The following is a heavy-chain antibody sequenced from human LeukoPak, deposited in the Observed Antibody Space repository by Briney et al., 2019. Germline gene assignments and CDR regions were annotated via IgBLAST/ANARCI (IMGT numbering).Heavy chain of an antibody. V-gene: IGHV3-23*01. CDR3: AKDHPIVGASRIFGY. J-gene: IGHJ4*02. D-gene: IGHD1-26*01. CDR2: ISGSGGST. CDR1: GFTFSSYG. Sequence: GGTLRLSCAASGFTFSSYGMSWVRQAPGKGLEWVSAISGSGGSTYYADSVKGRFTISRDNSKNTLYLQMNSLRAEDTAVYYCAKDHPIVGASRIFGYWGQGTLVTVSS.